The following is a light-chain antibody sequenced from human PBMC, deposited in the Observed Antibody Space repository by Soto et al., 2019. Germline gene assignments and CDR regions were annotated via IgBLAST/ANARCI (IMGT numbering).Light chain of an antibody. V-gene: IGKV3-20*01. J-gene: IGKJ1*01. Sequence: IVLTQSPGTLSFSPGERATLSCRASQSVSSSYLAWYQQKPCQAPRLLIYGASSRATGIPDRCSGSGSGTDFTLTISILEPEDFAVYYCHQYGRSPRTFGQGTQLDIQ. CDR3: HQYGRSPRT. CDR1: QSVSSSY. CDR2: GAS.